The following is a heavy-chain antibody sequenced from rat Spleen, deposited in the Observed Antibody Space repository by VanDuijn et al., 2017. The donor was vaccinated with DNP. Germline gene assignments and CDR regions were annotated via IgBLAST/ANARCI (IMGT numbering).Heavy chain of an antibody. J-gene: IGHJ1*01. D-gene: IGHD1-4*01. CDR3: SRDRDSINIRTWYFDF. CDR1: GFSLTRYS. CDR2: MWYDGDT. V-gene: IGHV2-15*01. Sequence: QVQLKESGPGLVQPSETLSLTCTASGFSLTRYSVSWVRQPPGKGPEWMGRMWYDGDTAYNSALKSRLSISRDTSKSQVFLKMNSLQTEDSAIYFCSRDRDSINIRTWYFDFWGPGTMVTVSS.